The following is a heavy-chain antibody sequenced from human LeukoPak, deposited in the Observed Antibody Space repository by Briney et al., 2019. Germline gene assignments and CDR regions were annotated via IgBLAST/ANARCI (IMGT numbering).Heavy chain of an antibody. CDR3: ARGRVYYYGSGSSDRGYYFDY. J-gene: IGHJ4*02. CDR2: IGSAGDT. CDR1: GFTFSVYD. V-gene: IGHV3-13*01. Sequence: PGGSLRLSCAASGFTFSVYDMHWVRQPTGKGLEWVSGIGSAGDTYYPGSVKGRFTISRENAKNSLYLQMNSLRAGDTAVYYCARGRVYYYGSGSSDRGYYFDYWGQGTLVTVSS. D-gene: IGHD3-10*01.